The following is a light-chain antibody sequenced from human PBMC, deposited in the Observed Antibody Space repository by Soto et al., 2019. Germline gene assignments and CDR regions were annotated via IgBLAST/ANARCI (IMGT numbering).Light chain of an antibody. Sequence: EIVLTQSPGTLSLSPGERATLSCRASQSVSCSFLAWYQQKPGQAPRLLIYGASTRATGIPDRFSGSESGKDFTLTISRLEPEDFAVYYCQQYDSSPCTFGQGTKGEIK. CDR1: QSVSCSF. J-gene: IGKJ1*01. CDR2: GAS. V-gene: IGKV3-20*01. CDR3: QQYDSSPCT.